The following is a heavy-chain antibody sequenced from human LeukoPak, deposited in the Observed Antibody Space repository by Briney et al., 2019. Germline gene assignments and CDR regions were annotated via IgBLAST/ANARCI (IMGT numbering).Heavy chain of an antibody. CDR1: GFTYSSSA. J-gene: IGHJ4*02. Sequence: GGSLRLSCAASGFTYSSSAVSWVRQAPGKGLEWLSTINGGGGATYYADSVTGRFTISSDTSQNTLYLQMNSLKIEDTAVYYCAKANPTPRGVNFDYWGQGTLVTVSS. V-gene: IGHV3-23*01. D-gene: IGHD3-10*01. CDR2: INGGGGAT. CDR3: AKANPTPRGVNFDY.